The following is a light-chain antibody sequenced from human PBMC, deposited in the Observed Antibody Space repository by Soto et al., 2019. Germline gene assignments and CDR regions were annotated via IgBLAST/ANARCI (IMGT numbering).Light chain of an antibody. CDR3: SSYTSSSTLDV. CDR1: SSDVGGYNY. J-gene: IGLJ2*01. V-gene: IGLV2-14*01. CDR2: EVS. Sequence: QSVLTQPASVSGSLGQSITISCTGTSSDVGGYNYVSWYQQHPGKAPKLMIYEVSNRPSGVSNRFSGSKSGNTASLTISGLQAEDEADYYCSSYTSSSTLDVFGGGTKVTVL.